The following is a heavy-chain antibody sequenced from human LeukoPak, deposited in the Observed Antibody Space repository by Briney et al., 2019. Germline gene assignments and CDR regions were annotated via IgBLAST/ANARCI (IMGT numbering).Heavy chain of an antibody. J-gene: IGHJ4*02. Sequence: KPGGSLRLSCSASGFTFSDYYMSWVRQAPGKGLEWVSYLSGASTYITYADSVKGRFTISRDNAKNSLYLQLNSLRAEDTAVFYCAKDARRTNGWYFFDYWGQGTLVTVSS. CDR2: LSGASTYI. CDR3: AKDARRTNGWYFFDY. CDR1: GFTFSDYY. D-gene: IGHD6-19*01. V-gene: IGHV3-11*05.